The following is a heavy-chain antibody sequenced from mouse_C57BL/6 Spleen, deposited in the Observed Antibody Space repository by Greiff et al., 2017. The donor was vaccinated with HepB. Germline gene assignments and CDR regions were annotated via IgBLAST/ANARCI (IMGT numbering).Heavy chain of an antibody. CDR2: INPNNGGT. V-gene: IGHV1-26*01. Sequence: VQLQQSGPELVKPGASVKISCKASGYTFTDYYMNWVKQSHGKSLEWIGDINPNNGGTSYNQKFKGKATLTVDKSSSTAYMELRSLTSEDSAVYYCARKAYYGSSHWYFDVWGTGTTVTVSS. CDR1: GYTFTDYY. D-gene: IGHD1-1*01. CDR3: ARKAYYGSSHWYFDV. J-gene: IGHJ1*03.